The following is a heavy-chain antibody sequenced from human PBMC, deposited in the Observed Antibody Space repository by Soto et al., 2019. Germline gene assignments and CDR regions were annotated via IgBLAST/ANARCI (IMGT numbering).Heavy chain of an antibody. J-gene: IGHJ4*02. V-gene: IGHV5-51*01. CDR3: ARPGYSSSWPDYFDY. D-gene: IGHD6-13*01. CDR1: GYSFTSYW. Sequence: GESLKISCKGSGYSFTSYWIGWVRQMPGKGLEWMGIIYPGDPDTRYSPSFQGQVTISADKSISTAYLQWSSLKASDTAMYYCARPGYSSSWPDYFDYWGQGTLVTVSS. CDR2: IYPGDPDT.